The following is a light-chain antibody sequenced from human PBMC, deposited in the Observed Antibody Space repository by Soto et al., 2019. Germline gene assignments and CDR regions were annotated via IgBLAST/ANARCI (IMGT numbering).Light chain of an antibody. J-gene: IGLJ1*01. Sequence: QSVLTQPPSASGTPGQRVSISCSGSRSNIGTNTVNWYQQFPGTAPKLLIFSSYLRLSGVPDRFSASRSGASASLAISGLHSEDEADYYCAAWDDRLDAYVFGSGTKLTVL. CDR2: SSY. CDR3: AAWDDRLDAYV. V-gene: IGLV1-44*01. CDR1: RSNIGTNT.